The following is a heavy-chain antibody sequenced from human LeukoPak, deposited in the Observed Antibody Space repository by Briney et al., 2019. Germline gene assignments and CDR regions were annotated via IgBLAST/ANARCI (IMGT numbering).Heavy chain of an antibody. CDR2: INPNSGGT. Sequence: GASVKVSCKASGYTFTGYYMHWVRQAPGQGLEWMGWINPNSGGTNYAQKFQGRVTMTRDTSISTAYMGLSRLRSDDTAVYYCARILDSGQLLFPFDYWGQGTLVTVSS. CDR3: ARILDSGQLLFPFDY. D-gene: IGHD2-2*01. J-gene: IGHJ4*02. CDR1: GYTFTGYY. V-gene: IGHV1-2*02.